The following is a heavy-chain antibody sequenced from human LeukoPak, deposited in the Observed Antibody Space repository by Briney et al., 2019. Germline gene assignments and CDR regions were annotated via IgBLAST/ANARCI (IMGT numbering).Heavy chain of an antibody. CDR2: ITGSSSTI. V-gene: IGHV3-48*01. J-gene: IGHJ4*02. CDR3: ASCSSTNCY. D-gene: IGHD2-2*01. CDR1: GYTFSSFS. Sequence: PGGSLRLSCAASGYTFSSFSMNWVRQAPGKGLEWVSFITGSSSTIYYADSVKGRFTISRDTAKNSLYLQMNSLRAEDTAVYYCASCSSTNCYWGPGTLVTVSS.